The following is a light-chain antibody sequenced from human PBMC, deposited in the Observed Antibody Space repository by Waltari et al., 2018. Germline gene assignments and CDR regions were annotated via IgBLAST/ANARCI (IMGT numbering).Light chain of an antibody. Sequence: IQMTQSPSSLSASIGERVTLTCRASPYIAKFLNWYQQKPGQAPSLLIYAASTLQRGVPPRFTGSGSGTDFTLTISSLQPEDFGTYYCQQSYSDSPYTFGQGTKLEI. CDR3: QQSYSDSPYT. V-gene: IGKV1-39*01. J-gene: IGKJ2*01. CDR1: PYIAKF. CDR2: AAS.